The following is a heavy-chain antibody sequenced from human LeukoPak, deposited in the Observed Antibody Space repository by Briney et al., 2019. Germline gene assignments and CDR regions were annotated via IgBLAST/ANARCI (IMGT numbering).Heavy chain of an antibody. V-gene: IGHV1-8*01. D-gene: IGHD6-13*01. CDR2: MNPNSGNT. J-gene: IGHJ5*01. CDR3: ARDPYSSSPPSGRWFDS. CDR1: GYTFTSYD. Sequence: ASVKVSCKASGYTFTSYDINWVRQATGQGLEWMGWMNPNSGNTGYAQKFQGRVTMTRNTSISTAYMELSSLRSDDTAVYYCARDPYSSSPPSGRWFDSWGQGTLVTVSS.